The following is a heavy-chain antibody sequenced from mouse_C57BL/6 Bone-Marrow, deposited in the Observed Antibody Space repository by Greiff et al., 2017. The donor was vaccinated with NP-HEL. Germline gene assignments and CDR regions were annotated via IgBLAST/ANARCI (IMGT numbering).Heavy chain of an antibody. D-gene: IGHD2-2*01. CDR3: ARGGNYGYPFAY. Sequence: VHLQQSGAELAKLGASVKLSCKPSANPFTSYGLHWVKQRLGRGREWMGYFNPSSGYTKDNQKFKDKATLTADKSSSTAYMQLSSLTYEDSAVYYCARGGNYGYPFAYWGQGTLVTVSA. V-gene: IGHV1-7*01. CDR1: ANPFTSYG. J-gene: IGHJ3*01. CDR2: FNPSSGYT.